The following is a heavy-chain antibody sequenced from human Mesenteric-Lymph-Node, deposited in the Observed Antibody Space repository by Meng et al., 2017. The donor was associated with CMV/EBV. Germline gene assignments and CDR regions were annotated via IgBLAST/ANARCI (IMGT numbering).Heavy chain of an antibody. CDR1: GFSFDGYA. Sequence: SLKISCAASGFSFDGYAMHWVRQAPGRGLEWVSGISSNSGSIVYADSVKGRFTISRDNAKNSLYLQMNSLRAEDMALYYCARGGSFDYWGQGTLVTVSS. J-gene: IGHJ4*02. V-gene: IGHV3-9*03. CDR2: ISSNSGSI. CDR3: ARGGSFDY. D-gene: IGHD3-16*01.